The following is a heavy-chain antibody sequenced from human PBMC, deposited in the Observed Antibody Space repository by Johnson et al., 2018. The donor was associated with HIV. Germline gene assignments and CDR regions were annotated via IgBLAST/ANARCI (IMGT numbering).Heavy chain of an antibody. D-gene: IGHD1-14*01. CDR3: AKGGLGLSGALDI. V-gene: IGHV3-9*01. Sequence: VQLVESGGGLVQPGGSLRLSCAASGFTFDDYAMHWVRQAPGKGLEWVSGISWNSGSIGYADSVKGRFTISRDNAKNSLYLQMNSLRAEDTALYYCAKGGLGLSGALDIWGQGTMVTVSS. CDR1: GFTFDDYA. CDR2: ISWNSGSI. J-gene: IGHJ3*02.